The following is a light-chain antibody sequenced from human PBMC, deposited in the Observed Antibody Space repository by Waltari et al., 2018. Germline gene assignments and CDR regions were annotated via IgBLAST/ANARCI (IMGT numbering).Light chain of an antibody. CDR3: QQTEGFPWT. Sequence: IQMTQSPSSVSASVGDRVSISCRASLGISNWLAGYQQKPGKAPILLIYGASTVQSGTPARFTGSGSGTDFILTINGLQPEDFGTYYCQQTEGFPWTFGQGTKVEFK. V-gene: IGKV1-12*01. CDR2: GAS. J-gene: IGKJ1*01. CDR1: LGISNW.